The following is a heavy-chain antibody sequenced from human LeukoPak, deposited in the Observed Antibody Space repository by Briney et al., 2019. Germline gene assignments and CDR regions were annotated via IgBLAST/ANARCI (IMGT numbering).Heavy chain of an antibody. V-gene: IGHV3-7*01. D-gene: IGHD2-21*01. CDR3: ATGLFHFDY. CDR1: RFTFNTYW. Sequence: PGGSLRLSCAASRFTFNTYWMSWVRQAPGKGLEWVANIEEDGSEKYYVDSVKGRFTISRDNAKNSLYLQMNSLRAEDTAVYYCATGLFHFDYWGQGTLVIVSS. CDR2: IEEDGSEK. J-gene: IGHJ4*02.